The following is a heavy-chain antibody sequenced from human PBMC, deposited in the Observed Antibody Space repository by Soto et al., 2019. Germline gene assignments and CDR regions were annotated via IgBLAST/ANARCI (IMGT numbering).Heavy chain of an antibody. V-gene: IGHV1-18*01. J-gene: IGHJ6*02. CDR1: GYTFTSSG. Sequence: QVQLLQSGAEVKKPGASVKVSCKASGYTFTSSGISWVRQAPGQGLEWMGWISAYTGNTNYAQKLQGRVTMNTDTATSTGYMELRRRRSDDTAVDDCARCDWGLLPVGYDSMDGWGQGTTVTVS. D-gene: IGHD1-26*01. CDR2: ISAYTGNT. CDR3: ARCDWGLLPVGYDSMDG.